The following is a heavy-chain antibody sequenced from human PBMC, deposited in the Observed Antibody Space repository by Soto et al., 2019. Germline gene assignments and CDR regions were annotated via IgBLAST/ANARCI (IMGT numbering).Heavy chain of an antibody. Sequence: PSETLSLTXSVSGGSITSHYCSWFRQPPGKGLEWIGYIHPSGTAYYNPSLESRVTMSVDTSRTQFSLEVSSVTAADTALYYCARQGFGQLHGLVDVWGPGTTVTSP. CDR3: ARQGFGQLHGLVDV. CDR1: GGSITSHY. D-gene: IGHD3-10*01. J-gene: IGHJ6*02. CDR2: IHPSGTA. V-gene: IGHV4-4*09.